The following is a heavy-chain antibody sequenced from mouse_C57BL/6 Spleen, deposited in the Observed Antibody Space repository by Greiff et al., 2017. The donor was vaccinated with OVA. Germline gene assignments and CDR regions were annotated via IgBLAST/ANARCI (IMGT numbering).Heavy chain of an antibody. CDR2: ISDGGSYT. D-gene: IGHD1-1*01. Sequence: EVQVVESGGGLVKPGGSLKLSCAASGFTFSSYAMSWVRQTPEKRLEWVATISDGGSYTYYPDNVKGRFTISRDNAKNNLYLQMSHLKSEDTAMYYCARGNYYGSSYEDYYFDYWGQGTTLTVSS. J-gene: IGHJ2*01. CDR1: GFTFSSYA. CDR3: ARGNYYGSSYEDYYFDY. V-gene: IGHV5-4*01.